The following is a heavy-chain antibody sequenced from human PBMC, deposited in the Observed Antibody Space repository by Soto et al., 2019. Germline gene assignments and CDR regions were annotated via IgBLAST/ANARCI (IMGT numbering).Heavy chain of an antibody. D-gene: IGHD4-17*01. CDR2: IYYSGST. J-gene: IGHJ4*02. V-gene: IGHV4-39*02. CDR1: GGFISSSTYY. Sequence: PSETLSLTCTGSGGFISSSTYYWGWIRQPPGRGLEWIGNIYYSGSTYYNPSLKSRVTISVDTSKNHFSLSLTSVTAADTAVYYCATDYGDYYFDSWGQGTLVTVSS. CDR3: ATDYGDYYFDS.